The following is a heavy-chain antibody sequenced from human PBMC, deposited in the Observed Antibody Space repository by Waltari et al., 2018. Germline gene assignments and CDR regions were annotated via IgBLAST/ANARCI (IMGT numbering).Heavy chain of an antibody. CDR1: GGSISSSSYF. CDR2: IYYSGGT. D-gene: IGHD2-8*01. CDR3: ARALGYCTNDICLNWFDP. J-gene: IGHJ5*02. Sequence: QLQLQESGPGLVKPSETLSLTCTVSGGSISSSSYFWGWIRQPPGKGLEWIGNIYYSGGTYYNPSRKSRVTISVDTSKNQFSLKLSSVTAADTAVYYCARALGYCTNDICLNWFDPWGQGTLVTVSS. V-gene: IGHV4-39*07.